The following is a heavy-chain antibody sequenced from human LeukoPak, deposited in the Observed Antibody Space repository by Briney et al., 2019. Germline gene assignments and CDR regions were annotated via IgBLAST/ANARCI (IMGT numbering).Heavy chain of an antibody. CDR3: ARANNDYGDYANDY. Sequence: SETLSLTCTVSGGSTSSYYWSWIRQPPGKGLEWIGYIYYSGSTNYNPSLKSRVTISVDTSKNQFSLKLSSVTAADTAVYYCARANNDYGDYANDYWGQGTLVTVSS. CDR2: IYYSGST. D-gene: IGHD4-17*01. J-gene: IGHJ4*02. CDR1: GGSTSSYY. V-gene: IGHV4-59*01.